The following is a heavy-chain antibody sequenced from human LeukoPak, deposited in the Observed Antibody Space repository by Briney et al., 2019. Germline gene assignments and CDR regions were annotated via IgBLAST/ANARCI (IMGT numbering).Heavy chain of an antibody. V-gene: IGHV1-69*04. J-gene: IGHJ5*02. CDR3: AKGKTAVPNWFDP. CDR1: GGTFSSYA. CDR2: IIPILGIA. D-gene: IGHD6-19*01. Sequence: SVKVSCKASGGTFSSYAISWVRQAPGQGLEWMGRIIPILGIANYAQKFQGRVTITADKSTSTAYMELSSLRSEDTAVYYCAKGKTAVPNWFDPWGQGTLVTVSS.